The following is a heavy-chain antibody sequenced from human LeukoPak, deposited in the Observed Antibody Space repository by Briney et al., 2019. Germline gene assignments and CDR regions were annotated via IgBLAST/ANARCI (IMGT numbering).Heavy chain of an antibody. D-gene: IGHD2-8*01. Sequence: SETPSLTCTVSGGSISSYYWSWIRQPPGKGLEWIGYIYYSGSTNYNPSLKSRVTISVDTSKNQFSLKLSSVTAADTAVYYCARAALSTNDAFDIWGQGTMVTVSS. CDR3: ARAALSTNDAFDI. V-gene: IGHV4-59*01. CDR1: GGSISSYY. CDR2: IYYSGST. J-gene: IGHJ3*02.